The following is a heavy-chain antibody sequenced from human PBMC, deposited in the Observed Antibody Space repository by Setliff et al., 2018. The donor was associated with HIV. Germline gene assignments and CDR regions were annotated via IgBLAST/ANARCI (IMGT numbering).Heavy chain of an antibody. V-gene: IGHV1-2*06. CDR3: AKQGYSDSLYAFDV. J-gene: IGHJ3*01. D-gene: IGHD1-26*01. CDR1: GGAFNNYA. CDR2: IHPNTGST. Sequence: ASVKVSCKASGGAFNNYAFNWVRQAPGHGLELMGRIHPNTGSTNYLQEFQGRVTITRDTSMSTVYMALTGLTSDDTAVYYCAKQGYSDSLYAFDVWGQGTMVTVSS.